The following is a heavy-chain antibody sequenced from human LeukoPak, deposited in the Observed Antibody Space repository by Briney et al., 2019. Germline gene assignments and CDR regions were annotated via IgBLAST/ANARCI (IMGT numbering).Heavy chain of an antibody. Sequence: GGSLRLSCAASGFTFSTSVMHWVRQAPGKGLEWVSYISSSSTIYYADSVKGRFTISRDNAKNSLYLQMNSLRAEDTAVYYCARDAVVVPAAIGLYYYMDVWGKGTTVTVSS. D-gene: IGHD2-2*01. CDR3: ARDAVVVPAAIGLYYYMDV. J-gene: IGHJ6*03. V-gene: IGHV3-48*01. CDR1: GFTFSTSV. CDR2: ISSSSTI.